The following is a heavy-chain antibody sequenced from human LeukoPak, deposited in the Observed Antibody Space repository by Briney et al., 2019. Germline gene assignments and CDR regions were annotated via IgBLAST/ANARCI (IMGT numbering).Heavy chain of an antibody. CDR2: IXPNGDRT. V-gene: IGHV1-46*01. CDR3: ARDMSTRVTPISYAFDV. J-gene: IGHJ3*01. Sequence: CXXXXXXFTNXXXXWVXXAPXQXXXXXXXIXPNGDRTNYAQTFQGRVTMTRGTSTTTVYMELSSLRSEDTAVYYCARDMSTRVTPISYAFDVWGQGTMVTVSS. CDR1: XXXFTNXX. D-gene: IGHD4-23*01.